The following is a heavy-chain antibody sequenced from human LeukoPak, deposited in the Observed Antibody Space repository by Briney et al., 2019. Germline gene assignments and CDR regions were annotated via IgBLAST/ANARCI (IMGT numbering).Heavy chain of an antibody. CDR1: GGSISSYY. CDR3: ARDMVRGVLYYYYYMDV. CDR2: IYTSGST. J-gene: IGHJ6*03. Sequence: SETLSLTCIVSGGSISSYYWSWIRQPAGKGLEWIGRIYTSGSTNYNPSLKSRVTMSVDTSKNQFSLKLSSVTAADTAVYYCARDMVRGVLYYYYYMDVWGKGTTVTISS. D-gene: IGHD3-10*01. V-gene: IGHV4-4*07.